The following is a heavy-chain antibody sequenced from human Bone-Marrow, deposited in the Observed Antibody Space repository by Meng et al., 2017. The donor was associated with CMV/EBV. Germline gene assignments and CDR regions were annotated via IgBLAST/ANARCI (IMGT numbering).Heavy chain of an antibody. Sequence: ASVKVSCKASGYTFTSYAMHWVRQAPGQRLEWMGWSNAGNGNTKYSQEFQGRVTITRDTSASTAYMELSSLRSEDMAVYYCARDDYVWGSYRRYDYWGQGTLVTVSS. CDR1: GYTFTSYA. CDR2: SNAGNGNT. J-gene: IGHJ4*02. D-gene: IGHD3-16*02. CDR3: ARDDYVWGSYRRYDY. V-gene: IGHV1-3*02.